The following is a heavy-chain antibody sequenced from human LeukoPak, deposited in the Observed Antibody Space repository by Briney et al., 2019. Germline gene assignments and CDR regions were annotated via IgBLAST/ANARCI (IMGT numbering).Heavy chain of an antibody. CDR3: ARDLATIDGIAWYYFEN. CDR2: INPNTGGT. D-gene: IGHD5-12*01. CDR1: GYTFTDHY. V-gene: IGHV1-2*02. J-gene: IGHJ4*02. Sequence: ASVTVSCLASGYTFTDHYIHWVRQAPGQGLEWMGWINPNTGGTDYAQKSQDRIAISTYTAISTVYMELSRLKSDDTALYYCARDLATIDGIAWYYFENWGQGTLVTVS.